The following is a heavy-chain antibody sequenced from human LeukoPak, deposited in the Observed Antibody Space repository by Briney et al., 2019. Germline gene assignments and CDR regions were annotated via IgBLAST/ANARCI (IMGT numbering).Heavy chain of an antibody. CDR3: ARLTGCSSTSCYSVDY. CDR1: GGSISSSSYY. Sequence: SEAQSLTCTVSGGSISSSSYYWGWIRQPPGKGLEWIGRIYYSGSTYYNPSLKSRVTISVDTSKNQFSLKLSSVTAGDTAVYYCARLTGCSSTSCYSVDYWGQGTLVTVSS. D-gene: IGHD2-2*02. J-gene: IGHJ4*02. CDR2: IYYSGST. V-gene: IGHV4-39*01.